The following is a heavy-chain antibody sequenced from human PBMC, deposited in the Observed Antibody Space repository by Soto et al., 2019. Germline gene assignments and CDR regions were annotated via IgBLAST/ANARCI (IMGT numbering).Heavy chain of an antibody. V-gene: IGHV3-7*01. CDR1: GFTFSRHW. CDR2: VNQNGNEK. CDR3: ARIISRGSFDP. J-gene: IGHJ5*02. D-gene: IGHD2-15*01. Sequence: GGSLRLSCEASGFTFSRHWMIWVRQAPGKGLEWVASVNQNGNEKYHVDSVMGRSTISRDNAKNSLFLQMNSLTVEDTAVYHCARIISRGSFDPWGQGTQVTVSS.